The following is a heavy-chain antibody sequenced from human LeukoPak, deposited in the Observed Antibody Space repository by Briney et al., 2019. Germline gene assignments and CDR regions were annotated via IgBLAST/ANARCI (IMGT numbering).Heavy chain of an antibody. V-gene: IGHV1-24*01. D-gene: IGHD3-3*01. CDR1: GYTLTELS. J-gene: IGHJ3*02. CDR3: ATDLPITIFGVVIRAFDI. Sequence: ASVKVSCKVSGYTLTELSMHRVRQAPGKGLEWMGGFDPEDGETIYAQKFQGRVTMTEDTSTDTAYMELSSLRSEDTAVYYCATDLPITIFGVVIRAFDIWGQGTMVTVSS. CDR2: FDPEDGET.